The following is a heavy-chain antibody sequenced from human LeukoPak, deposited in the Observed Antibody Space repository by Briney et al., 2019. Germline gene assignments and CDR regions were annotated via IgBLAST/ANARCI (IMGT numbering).Heavy chain of an antibody. CDR2: ISSSSSYI. Sequence: GRSLRLSCAASGFTFSSYSMNWVRQAPGKGLEWVSSISSSSSYIYYADSVKGRFTISRDNAKNSLYLQMNSLRAEDTAVYYCADSKDYYDSSGFGYWGQGTLVTVSS. CDR3: ADSKDYYDSSGFGY. J-gene: IGHJ4*02. V-gene: IGHV3-21*01. CDR1: GFTFSSYS. D-gene: IGHD3-22*01.